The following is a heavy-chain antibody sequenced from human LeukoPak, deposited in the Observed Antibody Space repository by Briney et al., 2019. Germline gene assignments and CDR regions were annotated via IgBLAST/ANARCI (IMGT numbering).Heavy chain of an antibody. CDR2: MTGSGGST. Sequence: GGSLTLSCTASGFTFGDYAMNWFRQAPGKGLEWVSTMTGSGGSTYYADSVKGRFTISRDNSKNTLYLQMNSLRAEDAAVYYCAKGRSSWSAFDYWGQGTLVTVSS. D-gene: IGHD6-13*01. V-gene: IGHV3-23*01. CDR1: GFTFGDYA. CDR3: AKGRSSWSAFDY. J-gene: IGHJ4*02.